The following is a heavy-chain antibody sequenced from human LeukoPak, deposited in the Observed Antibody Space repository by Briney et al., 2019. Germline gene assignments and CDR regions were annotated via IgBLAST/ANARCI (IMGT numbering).Heavy chain of an antibody. CDR3: ARGRFGEVLVVAATPSYYYYMDV. V-gene: IGHV1-69*05. J-gene: IGHJ6*03. Sequence: SVKVSCKASGGTFISYAISWVRQAPGQGLEWMGWIIPIFGTANYAQKFQGRVTITTDESTSTAYMELSSLRSEDTAVYYCARGRFGEVLVVAATPSYYYYMDVWGKGTTVTVSS. D-gene: IGHD2-15*01. CDR2: IIPIFGTA. CDR1: GGTFISYA.